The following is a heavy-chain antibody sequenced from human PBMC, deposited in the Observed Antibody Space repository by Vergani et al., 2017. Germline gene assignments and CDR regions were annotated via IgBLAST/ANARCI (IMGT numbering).Heavy chain of an antibody. Sequence: QVQLVQSGAEVKKPGSSVKVSCKASGGNFSSYAISWVRQAPGQGLEWMGRIIPILGIANYAQKFQGRVTITADKSTSTAYMELSSLRSEDTAVYYCARQYYYYYYMDVWGKGTTVTVSS. CDR2: IIPILGIA. CDR1: GGNFSSYA. CDR3: ARQYYYYYYMDV. V-gene: IGHV1-69*04. J-gene: IGHJ6*03.